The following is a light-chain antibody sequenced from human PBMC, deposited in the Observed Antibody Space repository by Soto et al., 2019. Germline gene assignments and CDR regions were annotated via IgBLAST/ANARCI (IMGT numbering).Light chain of an antibody. CDR3: ASYTRTVTMI. Sequence: QSVLTQPASVSGSPGQSITISCTGTSNDIGHYNSVSWYQQHPAKAPKVMISEVSNRPSGISNRFSGSKSGNMAFLTISGLQAEDEADYYCASYTRTVTMIFGGGTKVTVL. CDR2: EVS. CDR1: SNDIGHYNS. V-gene: IGLV2-14*01. J-gene: IGLJ2*01.